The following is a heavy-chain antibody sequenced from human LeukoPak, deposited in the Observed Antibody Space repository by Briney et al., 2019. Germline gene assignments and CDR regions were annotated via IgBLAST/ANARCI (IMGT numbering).Heavy chain of an antibody. V-gene: IGHV1-69*01. D-gene: IGHD3-10*01. Sequence: SVKVSCKASGGTFSSYAISWVRQAPGQGLEWMGGIIPIFGTANYAQKFQGRVTITADESTSTAYMELSSLRSEDTAVYYCAKGPITYYYGSGSYPIEYWGQGTLVTVSS. CDR1: GGTFSSYA. J-gene: IGHJ4*02. CDR2: IIPIFGTA. CDR3: AKGPITYYYGSGSYPIEY.